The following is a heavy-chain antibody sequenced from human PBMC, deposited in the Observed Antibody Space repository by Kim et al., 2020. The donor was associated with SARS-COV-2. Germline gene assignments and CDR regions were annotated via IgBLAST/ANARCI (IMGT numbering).Heavy chain of an antibody. D-gene: IGHD2-2*02. V-gene: IGHV3-23*01. CDR3: AKLKTTSCYSALDG. CDR2: ISANGGTT. CDR1: GFSFSTYA. Sequence: GGSLRLSCAASGFSFSTYAMSWVRQAPGKGLEWVSAISANGGTTYYADSVKGRFSISSDNSKNTLYLQMISLRAEDTAHYYCAKLKTTSCYSALDGWGQG. J-gene: IGHJ6*02.